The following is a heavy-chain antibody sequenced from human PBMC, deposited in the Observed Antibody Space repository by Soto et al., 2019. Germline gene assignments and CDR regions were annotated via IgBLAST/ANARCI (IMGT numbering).Heavy chain of an antibody. D-gene: IGHD2-2*01. CDR3: AGTSCISTTCPTTY. V-gene: IGHV1-2*02. CDR1: GYTFTGYY. Sequence: GASVKVSCKTSGYTFTGYYIYWVRQAPGQGLEWMGWINPHSGGTDSSQKFQGRATMTRDTSISTAYMELSRLRSDDTAVYYCAGTSCISTTCPTTYWGQGTLVTVSS. CDR2: INPHSGGT. J-gene: IGHJ4*02.